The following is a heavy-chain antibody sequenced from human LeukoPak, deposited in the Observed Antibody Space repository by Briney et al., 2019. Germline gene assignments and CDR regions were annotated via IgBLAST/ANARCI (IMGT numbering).Heavy chain of an antibody. CDR2: IYHSGST. Sequence: PSETLSLTCAVSGGSISSSNWWSCLRQPPGKGLEWVGEIYHSGSTNYNPSLKSRFTISGDKSKNQFSLKLSSVPAADTAVYYCARDFGSGWSDDFDIWGKGTMVTVSS. CDR1: GGSISSSNW. D-gene: IGHD6-19*01. CDR3: ARDFGSGWSDDFDI. J-gene: IGHJ3*02. V-gene: IGHV4-4*02.